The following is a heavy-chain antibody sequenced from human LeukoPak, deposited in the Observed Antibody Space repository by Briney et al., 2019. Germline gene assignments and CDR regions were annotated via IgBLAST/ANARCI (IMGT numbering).Heavy chain of an antibody. CDR3: VRGKRFSPGYYGSGPGAYFDY. Sequence: SETLSLTCAVYGGSFSGYYWSWIRQPPGKGLEWIGEINHSGSTNYNPSLKSRVTISVDTSKNQFSLKLSSVTAADTAVYYCVRGKRFSPGYYGSGPGAYFDYWGQGTLVTVSS. CDR1: GGSFSGYY. CDR2: INHSGST. J-gene: IGHJ4*02. D-gene: IGHD3-10*01. V-gene: IGHV4-34*01.